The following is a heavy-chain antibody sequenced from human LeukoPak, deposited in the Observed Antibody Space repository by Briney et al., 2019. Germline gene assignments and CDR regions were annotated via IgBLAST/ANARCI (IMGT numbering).Heavy chain of an antibody. D-gene: IGHD2-2*01. CDR3: ARDRDCSSTSCYYAEGSDY. J-gene: IGHJ4*02. Sequence: GGSLRLSCAASGFTFSSYSMNWVRQAPGKGLEWVSSISSSSSYTYYADSVKGRFTISRDNAKNSLYLQMNSLRAEDTAVYYCARDRDCSSTSCYYAEGSDYWGQGTLVTVSS. V-gene: IGHV3-21*01. CDR2: ISSSSSYT. CDR1: GFTFSSYS.